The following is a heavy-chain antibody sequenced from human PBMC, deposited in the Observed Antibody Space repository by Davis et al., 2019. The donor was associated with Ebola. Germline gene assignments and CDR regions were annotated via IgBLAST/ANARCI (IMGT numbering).Heavy chain of an antibody. Sequence: GGSLRLSCAASGFTFSSYEMNWVRQAPGKGLEWVSYISSSGSTIYYADSVKGRFTISRDNAKNSLYLQMNSLRAEDTAVYYCAREKRRYYDFWSGYYMSYGMDVWGQGTTVTVSS. D-gene: IGHD3-3*01. V-gene: IGHV3-48*03. J-gene: IGHJ6*02. CDR3: AREKRRYYDFWSGYYMSYGMDV. CDR1: GFTFSSYE. CDR2: ISSSGSTI.